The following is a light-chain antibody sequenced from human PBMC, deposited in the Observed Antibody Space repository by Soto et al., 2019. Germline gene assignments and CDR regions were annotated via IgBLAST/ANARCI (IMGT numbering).Light chain of an antibody. J-gene: IGLJ1*01. V-gene: IGLV2-23*01. CDR2: EGS. Sequence: QSALTQPASMSGSPGQSITISCSGTPYGFETYNQVSWYQQHPGKAPKILIYEGSKRPSGVSNRFSGSKSGNTASLTISGLQAEDEADYFCSSYVGDSAYAFGTGTKLTVL. CDR1: PYGFETYNQ. CDR3: SSYVGDSAYA.